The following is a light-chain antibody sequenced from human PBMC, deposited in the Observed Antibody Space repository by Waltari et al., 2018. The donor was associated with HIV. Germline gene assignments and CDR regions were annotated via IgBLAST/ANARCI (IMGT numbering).Light chain of an antibody. J-gene: IGLJ1*01. CDR1: SSNIGSNS. CDR3: AAWDDSLSGYV. V-gene: IGLV1-44*01. CDR2: GND. Sequence: QSVLTQPPSASGTPGQRVTISCSGSSSNIGSNSVSWFQQLPGTAPKLLINGNDQLPSGVPDRFSGSKSGTSASLAISGLQSEDEADYYCAAWDDSLSGYVFGTATKVTVL.